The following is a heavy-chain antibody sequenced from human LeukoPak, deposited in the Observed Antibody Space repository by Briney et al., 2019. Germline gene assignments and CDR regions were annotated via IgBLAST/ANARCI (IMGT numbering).Heavy chain of an antibody. J-gene: IGHJ3*02. CDR3: ARDPSGHNAFDI. CDR1: GGTFSSYA. CDR2: IIPILGIA. D-gene: IGHD3-10*01. V-gene: IGHV1-69*04. Sequence: ASVKVSCKASGGTFSSYAISWVRQAPGQGLEWVGRIIPILGIANYAQKFQGRVTITADKSTSTAYMELSSLRSEDTAVYYCARDPSGHNAFDIWGQGTMVTVSS.